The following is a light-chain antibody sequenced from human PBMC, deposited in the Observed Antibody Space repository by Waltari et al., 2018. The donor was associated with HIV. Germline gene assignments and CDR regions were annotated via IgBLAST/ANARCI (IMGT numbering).Light chain of an antibody. CDR3: QTWGTGISLV. Sequence: QLVLAHPPSVSASLGASVQLACTLSPGHTHQAVSWHQQQPDKGPRFLLKLNADDSQTKGDGVPDRFSGSSSGAERFLYISNLQSEDEGDYYCQTWGTGISLVFGGGTRLTVL. J-gene: IGLJ2*01. CDR2: LNADDSQ. CDR1: PGHTHQA. V-gene: IGLV4-69*01.